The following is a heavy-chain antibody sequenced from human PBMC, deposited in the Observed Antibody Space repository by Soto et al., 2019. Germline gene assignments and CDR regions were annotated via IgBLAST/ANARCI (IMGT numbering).Heavy chain of an antibody. CDR3: TIGSGPCAGSGMNV. V-gene: IGHV3-15*01. CDR1: AFTSSNAW. CDR2: IKSKNDGGTT. J-gene: IGHJ6*02. Sequence: EVQLVESGGGLVKPGGSLRLSCAASAFTSSNAWMTWVRQAPGKGLEWIGRIKSKNDGGTTDYAAPVKGRFVISRDDSKNTMYLQMNSLKPDDTAVYNCTIGSGPCAGSGMNVWGQGTTVIVSS. D-gene: IGHD3-10*01.